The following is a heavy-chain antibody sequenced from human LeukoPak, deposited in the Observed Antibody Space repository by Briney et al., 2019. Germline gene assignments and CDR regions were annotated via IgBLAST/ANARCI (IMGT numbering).Heavy chain of an antibody. V-gene: IGHV3-30*04. CDR2: ISYDGSNK. D-gene: IGHD5-18*01. CDR3: ARDSSYGLHYFDY. J-gene: IGHJ4*02. Sequence: QTGGSLRLSCAASGFTFSSYAMHWVRQAPGKGLEWVAVISYDGSNKYYADSVKGRFTISRDNSKNTLYLQMNSLRAEDTAVYYCARDSSYGLHYFDYWGQGTLVTVSS. CDR1: GFTFSSYA.